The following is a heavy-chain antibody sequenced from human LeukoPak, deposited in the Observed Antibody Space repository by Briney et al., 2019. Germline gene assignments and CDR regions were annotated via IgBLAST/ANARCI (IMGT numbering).Heavy chain of an antibody. CDR3: ARGGIAVAGDDL. CDR1: GFTLSPYG. V-gene: IGHV3-21*01. Sequence: GGSLRLSCAASGFTLSPYGMNWVREAPGKGLEWVSAISSSSTYIYYADSVKGRFNISRDNSKGTLFLQINSLRVEDTAVYYCARGGIAVAGDDLWGQGTLVTVSA. J-gene: IGHJ5*02. CDR2: ISSSSTYI. D-gene: IGHD6-19*01.